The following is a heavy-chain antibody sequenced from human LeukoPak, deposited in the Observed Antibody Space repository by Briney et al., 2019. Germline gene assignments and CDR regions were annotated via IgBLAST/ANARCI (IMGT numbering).Heavy chain of an antibody. CDR2: INHSGST. CDR3: ARGVRYDFWSGNTHGFDC. Sequence: SETLSLTCAVYGGSFSGYYWSWIRQPPGKGLEWIGEINHSGSTNYNPSLKSRVTISVDTSKNQFSLKLSSVTAADTAVYYCARGVRYDFWSGNTHGFDCWGQGSLVTVSS. J-gene: IGHJ4*02. CDR1: GGSFSGYY. V-gene: IGHV4-34*01. D-gene: IGHD3-3*01.